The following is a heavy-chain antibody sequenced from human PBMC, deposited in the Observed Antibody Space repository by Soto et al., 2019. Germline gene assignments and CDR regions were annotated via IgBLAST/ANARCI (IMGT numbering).Heavy chain of an antibody. CDR2: ISYDGSNK. CDR1: GFTFSSYA. D-gene: IGHD4-4*01. V-gene: IGHV3-30-3*01. J-gene: IGHJ1*01. Sequence: GGSLRLSCAASGFTFSSYAMHWVRQAPGKGLEWVAVISYDGSNKYYADSVKGRFTISRDNSKNTLYLQMNSLRAEDTAVYYCARDALQYLTYLQHSGQGTLVTVYS. CDR3: ARDALQYLTYLQH.